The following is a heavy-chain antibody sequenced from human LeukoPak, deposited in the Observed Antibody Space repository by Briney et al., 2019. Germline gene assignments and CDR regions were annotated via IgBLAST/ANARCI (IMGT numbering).Heavy chain of an antibody. D-gene: IGHD2-21*01. Sequence: GSLRLSCAASGFTFSSYAMSWVRQAAGKGLEWIGEIYHSGSTNYNPSLKSRVTISVDESKNQFSLNLTSVTAADTAVYYCARLNSGHRGFDCWGQGTLVTVSS. CDR1: GFTFSSYAM. J-gene: IGHJ4*02. CDR2: IYHSGST. CDR3: ARLNSGHRGFDC. V-gene: IGHV4-4*02.